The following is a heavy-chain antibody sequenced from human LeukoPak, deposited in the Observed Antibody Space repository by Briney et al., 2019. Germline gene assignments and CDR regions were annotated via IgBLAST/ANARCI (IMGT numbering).Heavy chain of an antibody. V-gene: IGHV1-18*01. D-gene: IGHD1-26*01. CDR3: ARRGGSYSHSDF. Sequence: ASVKVSCKASGYTFTSYGISWVRQAPGQGLEWMGWVSAFNGNTDYAPKLQGRVIMTTDTSTTTAYMELRSLTSDDTAVYYCARRGGSYSHSDFWGQGTLVTVSS. CDR2: VSAFNGNT. J-gene: IGHJ4*02. CDR1: GYTFTSYG.